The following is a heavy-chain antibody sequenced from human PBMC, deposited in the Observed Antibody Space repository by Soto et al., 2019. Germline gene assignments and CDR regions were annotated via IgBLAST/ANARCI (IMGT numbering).Heavy chain of an antibody. V-gene: IGHV3-15*07. CDR3: TSRPAYGASVYYYGMDA. J-gene: IGHJ6*02. CDR2: IKSKTDGGTT. Sequence: PGGSLRLSCAASGFTFSNAWMNWVRQAPGKGLEWVGRIKSKTDGGTTDYAAPVKGRFTISRDDSKNTLYLQMNSLKTEDTAVYYCTSRPAYGASVYYYGMDAWGQGTTVTVS. D-gene: IGHD4-17*01. CDR1: GFTFSNAW.